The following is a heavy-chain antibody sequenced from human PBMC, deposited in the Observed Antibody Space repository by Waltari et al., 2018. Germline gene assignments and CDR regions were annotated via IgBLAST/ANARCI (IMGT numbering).Heavy chain of an antibody. CDR2: IKPRSGAS. Sequence: QVQLVQSGAELKKPGASMKVSCKASGYIFTGFYMHWVRQAPGQGLDWIGRIKPRSGASNSTQKYQGRVTMTRDTSISTAYMELTILRSDDTAVYYCAREGPEGLDFGGQGTLVTVSS. CDR1: GYIFTGFY. V-gene: IGHV1-2*06. CDR3: AREGPEGLDF. J-gene: IGHJ4*02.